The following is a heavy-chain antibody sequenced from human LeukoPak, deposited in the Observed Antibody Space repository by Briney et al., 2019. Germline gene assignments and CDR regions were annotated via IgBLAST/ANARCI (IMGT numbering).Heavy chain of an antibody. CDR3: ARGRYNWNDDDAFDI. V-gene: IGHV1-8*01. Sequence: ASVKVSCKASGYTFTSYDINWVRRATGQGLEWMGWMNPNSGNTGYAQKFQGRVTMTRNTSISTAYMELSSLRSEDTAVYYCARGRYNWNDDDAFDIWGQGTMVTVSS. J-gene: IGHJ3*02. D-gene: IGHD1-20*01. CDR2: MNPNSGNT. CDR1: GYTFTSYD.